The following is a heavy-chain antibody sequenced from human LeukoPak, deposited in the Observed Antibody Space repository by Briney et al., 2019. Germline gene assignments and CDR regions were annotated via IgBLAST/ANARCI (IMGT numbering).Heavy chain of an antibody. CDR1: GGSFSGYY. J-gene: IGHJ4*02. CDR2: INHSGST. CDR3: ARVWGDYENFDY. D-gene: IGHD4-17*01. V-gene: IGHV4-34*01. Sequence: SETLSLTCAVYGGSFSGYYWSWIRQPPGKGLEWIGEINHSGSTNYNPSLKSRVTISVDTSKNQFSLKLGSVTAADTAVYYCARVWGDYENFDYWGQGTLVTVSS.